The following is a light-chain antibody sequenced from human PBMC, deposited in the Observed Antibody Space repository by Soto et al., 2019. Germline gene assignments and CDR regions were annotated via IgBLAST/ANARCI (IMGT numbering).Light chain of an antibody. CDR1: HSDVGGFDY. V-gene: IGLV2-14*03. CDR2: DVR. CDR3: VSYTSRTNLVV. Sequence: QSALIQPASVSGSPGQSITISCTGTHSDVGGFDYVSWFQQYPGRAPKLLIFDVRDRPSGVSNRFSGSKSGATASLTISGLQAGDEADYYCVSYTSRTNLVVFGTGTKLTVL. J-gene: IGLJ2*01.